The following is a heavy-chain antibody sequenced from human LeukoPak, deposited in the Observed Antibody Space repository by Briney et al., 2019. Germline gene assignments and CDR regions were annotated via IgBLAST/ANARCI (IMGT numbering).Heavy chain of an antibody. J-gene: IGHJ4*02. D-gene: IGHD5-24*01. CDR3: ARETPRRGETRDGYR. Sequence: PGGSLRLSCGGSGFALKSYSLTWVRQAPGKGLEWVSSISSTSAYIHYADSVKGRFTISRDNPKNLLFLQINSLRVEDTAVYYCARETPRRGETRDGYRWGQGTVVTVSS. V-gene: IGHV3-21*01. CDR2: ISSTSAYI. CDR1: GFALKSYS.